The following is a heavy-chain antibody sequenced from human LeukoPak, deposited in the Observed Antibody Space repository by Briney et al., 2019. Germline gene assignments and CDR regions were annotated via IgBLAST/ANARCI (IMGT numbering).Heavy chain of an antibody. Sequence: GGSLRLSCAASGFTVSSNYMSWVRQAPGKGLEWVSVIYSGGTTYYADSVKGRFSISRDTSKNTLYLQMNTLRAEDTAVYYCAIDSSYFDYSGYFHKYGMDVWGQGTTVTVSS. J-gene: IGHJ6*02. CDR1: GFTVSSNY. CDR2: IYSGGTT. V-gene: IGHV3-53*01. CDR3: AIDSSYFDYSGYFHKYGMDV. D-gene: IGHD3-22*01.